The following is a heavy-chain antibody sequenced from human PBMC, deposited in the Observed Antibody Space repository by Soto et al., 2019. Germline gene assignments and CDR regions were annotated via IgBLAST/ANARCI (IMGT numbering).Heavy chain of an antibody. CDR3: ARGRGGVQH. CDR2: LNDSGGT. Sequence: SETLSLTCAVYGGSFRGYYWSWIRQPPGKGLEWIGELNDSGGTNYNASLKSRVSISVDTSKNQFSLKLSFVTAADTAVYYCARGRGGVQHWGQGTLVTLSS. D-gene: IGHD3-10*01. CDR1: GGSFRGYY. J-gene: IGHJ1*01. V-gene: IGHV4-34*01.